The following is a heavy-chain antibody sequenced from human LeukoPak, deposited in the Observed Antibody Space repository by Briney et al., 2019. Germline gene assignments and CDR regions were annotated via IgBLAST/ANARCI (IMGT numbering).Heavy chain of an antibody. CDR3: ARAHNWKYGTFDY. J-gene: IGHJ4*02. D-gene: IGHD1-20*01. V-gene: IGHV3-21*01. CDR1: GFIFNGYG. CDR2: ISSSSSYI. Sequence: GGSLRLSCVASGFIFNGYGMSWVRQAPGKGLEWVSCISSSSSYIYNADSVKGRFTISRDNAKNSLYLQMNSLRVEDTAVYYCARAHNWKYGTFDYWGQGTLVTVSS.